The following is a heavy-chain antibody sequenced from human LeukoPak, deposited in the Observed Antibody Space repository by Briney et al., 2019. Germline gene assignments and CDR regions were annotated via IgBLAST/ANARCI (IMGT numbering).Heavy chain of an antibody. J-gene: IGHJ4*02. Sequence: GGSLRLSCAASGFSFSGYGMHWVRQAPGKGLEWVAYIWCDGSKEYYVDSVKGRFVISRDNSKNTLYLQMNSLRAEDTAVYYCVNDFDSGSRPGIVYWGQGSLVTVSS. CDR1: GFSFSGYG. D-gene: IGHD2-15*01. CDR2: IWCDGSKE. CDR3: VNDFDSGSRPGIVY. V-gene: IGHV3-30*02.